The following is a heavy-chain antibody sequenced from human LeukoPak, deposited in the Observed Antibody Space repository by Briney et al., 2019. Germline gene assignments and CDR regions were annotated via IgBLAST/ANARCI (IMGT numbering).Heavy chain of an antibody. CDR3: VKGLDCSGSRCYSNFDY. V-gene: IGHV3-64D*09. D-gene: IGHD2-15*01. J-gene: IGHJ4*02. CDR1: GFTFSNYA. CDR2: ISSNGGST. Sequence: GGSLRPSCSASGFTFSNYAMHWVRQAPGKGLEYVSAISSNGGSTYYADSVRGRFTFSRDNSKNTLYLQMSSLRDEDTAVYYCVKGLDCSGSRCYSNFDYWGQGTLVTVSS.